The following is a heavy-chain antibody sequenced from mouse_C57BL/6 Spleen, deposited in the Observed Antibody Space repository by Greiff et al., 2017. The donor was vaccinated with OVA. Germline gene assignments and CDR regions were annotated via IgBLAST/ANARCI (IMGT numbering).Heavy chain of an antibody. CDR1: GYTFTDYY. J-gene: IGHJ3*01. D-gene: IGHD1-3*01. CDR3: GRSRNNHGWFGY. CDR2: INPNNGGT. V-gene: IGHV1-26*01. Sequence: VQLQQSGPELVKPGASVKISCKASGYTFTDYYMNWVKQSHGKSLEWIGDINPNNGGTSYNQKFKGKATLTVDKSSSTAYMELRSLTSEDSAVQYCGRSRNNHGWFGYWGQGTLVTVSA.